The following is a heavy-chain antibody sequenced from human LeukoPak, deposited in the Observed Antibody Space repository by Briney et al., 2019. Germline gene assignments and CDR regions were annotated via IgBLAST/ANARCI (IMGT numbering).Heavy chain of an antibody. CDR2: IYHSGST. J-gene: IGHJ5*02. CDR1: GGSISSGGYS. D-gene: IGHD1-26*01. Sequence: SETLSLTCAVSGGSISSGGYSWSWIRQPPGKGLEWIGYIYHSGSTYYNPSLKSRVTISVDRSKNQFSLKLSSVTAADTAVYYYARGLGNNWFDPWGQGTLVAVSS. CDR3: ARGLGNNWFDP. V-gene: IGHV4-30-2*01.